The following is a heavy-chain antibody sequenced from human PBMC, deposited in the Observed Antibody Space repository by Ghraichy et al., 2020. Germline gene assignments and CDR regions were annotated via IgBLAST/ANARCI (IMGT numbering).Heavy chain of an antibody. Sequence: SETLSLTCTVSGGSISSYYWSWIRQPAGKGLEWIGRIYTSGSTNYNPSLKSRVTMSVDTSKNQFSLKLSSVTAADTAVYYCARDQKTTVTTGAFDYWGQVTLVTVSS. CDR1: GGSISSYY. J-gene: IGHJ4*02. D-gene: IGHD4-11*01. CDR3: ARDQKTTVTTGAFDY. V-gene: IGHV4-4*07. CDR2: IYTSGST.